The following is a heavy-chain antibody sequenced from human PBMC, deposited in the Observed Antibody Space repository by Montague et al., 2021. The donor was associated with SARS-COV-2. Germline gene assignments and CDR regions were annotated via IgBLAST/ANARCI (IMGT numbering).Heavy chain of an antibody. J-gene: IGHJ4*02. D-gene: IGHD5-24*01. V-gene: IGHV4-39*01. Sequence: SETLSLTCTVSGGSLGTSGYYWGWIRQPPGKGLEWIGSMYYSGSTHYNPSLKSRVTVPVDTSNNQFFLKLSSVTAADTAVYYCARGLDGYNWGYWGQGTLVTVSS. CDR1: GGSLGTSGYY. CDR3: ARGLDGYNWGY. CDR2: MYYSGST.